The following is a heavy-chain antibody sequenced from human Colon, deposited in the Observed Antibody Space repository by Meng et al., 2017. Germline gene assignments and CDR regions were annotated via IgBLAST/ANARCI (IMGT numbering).Heavy chain of an antibody. J-gene: IGHJ4*02. CDR2: VYYTGSA. CDR1: GGSVSSPSYY. D-gene: IGHD1-26*01. V-gene: IGHV4-61*03. CDR3: ARGRGSYSSIDF. Sequence: QWKLRGSGPSLVGPSETLSLPCTLSGGSVSSPSYYWSWIRQTPGKGLEWIGYVYYTGSANYNPSLKSRVTISVDTSKNHFSLNLTSVTAADTAVYYCARGRGSYSSIDFWGQGTLVTVSS.